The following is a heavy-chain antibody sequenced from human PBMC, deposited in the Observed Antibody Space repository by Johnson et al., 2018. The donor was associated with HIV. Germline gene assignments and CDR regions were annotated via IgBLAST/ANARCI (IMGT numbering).Heavy chain of an antibody. Sequence: MLLVESGGGVVQPGRSLRLSCAASGFTFSSYAMHWVRQAPGKGLEWVSFIYSGGTTYYADSVKGRFTISRDSSKNTLYLQMNSLRAEDTAVYYCARDPEIVVVIEHDAFDIWGQGTMVTASS. CDR1: GFTFSSYA. D-gene: IGHD3-22*01. CDR3: ARDPEIVVVIEHDAFDI. V-gene: IGHV3-66*01. CDR2: IYSGGTT. J-gene: IGHJ3*02.